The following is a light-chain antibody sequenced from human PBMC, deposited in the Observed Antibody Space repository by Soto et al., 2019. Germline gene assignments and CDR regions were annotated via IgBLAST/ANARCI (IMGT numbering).Light chain of an antibody. CDR1: QSISSW. CDR2: DTF. Sequence: INQCPSSLSASLGDRGSNTRRASQSISSWLAWYQQKPGKAPKLLMFDTFSLESGVPSRLSGSRSGTEFTLTISSLQSEDFAVYYCQQYNNCPLTFGQGTKVEI. CDR3: QQYNNCPLT. V-gene: IGKV1-5*01. J-gene: IGKJ1*01.